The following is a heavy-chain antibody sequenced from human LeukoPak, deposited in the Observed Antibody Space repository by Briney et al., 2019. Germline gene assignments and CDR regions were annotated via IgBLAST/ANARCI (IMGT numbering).Heavy chain of an antibody. CDR1: GYTFTGYY. V-gene: IGHV1-2*02. Sequence: GASVKVSCKASGYTFTGYYMHWVRQAPGQGLEWMGWINPNSGGTNYAQKFQGRVTMTRDMSISTAYMELSRLRSDDTAVYYCARVVQYYDFWSGYSSFDYWGQGTLVTVSS. CDR3: ARVVQYYDFWSGYSSFDY. J-gene: IGHJ4*02. D-gene: IGHD3-3*01. CDR2: INPNSGGT.